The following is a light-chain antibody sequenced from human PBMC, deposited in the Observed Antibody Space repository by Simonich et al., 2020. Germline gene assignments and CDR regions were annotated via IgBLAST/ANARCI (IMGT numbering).Light chain of an antibody. CDR3: CSYAGSSTLV. V-gene: IGLV2-23*01. CDR1: SSDVGSYNL. J-gene: IGLJ3*02. CDR2: EGS. Sequence: QSALTQPASVSVSPGQSIPISCTGTSSDVGSYNLVSWYQQNPGTSPKLMIYEGSKLPSGVSNRVSGSKSGNTASLTISGLQAEDEADYYCCSYAGSSTLVFGGGIKLTVL.